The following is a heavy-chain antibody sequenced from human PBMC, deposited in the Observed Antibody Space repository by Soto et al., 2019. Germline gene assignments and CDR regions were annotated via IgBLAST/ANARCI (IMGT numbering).Heavy chain of an antibody. CDR3: ARLDGYNSFDF. CDR1: GYSISSGGYY. D-gene: IGHD5-12*01. CDR2: IFHNGGT. J-gene: IGHJ4*02. Sequence: QIQLQESGSGLVKPSRTLSLTCAVSGYSISSGGYYWSWIRQPQGKGLEWIGYIFHNGGTYYNPSLESRVTISLDRSKNQFSLKVITVTAADTALYYCARLDGYNSFDFWGQGTLVNVSS. V-gene: IGHV4-30-2*01.